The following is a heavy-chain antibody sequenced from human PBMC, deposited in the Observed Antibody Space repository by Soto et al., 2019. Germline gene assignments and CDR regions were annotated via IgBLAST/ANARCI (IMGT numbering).Heavy chain of an antibody. CDR3: ARGASGYYKAYNWFDP. V-gene: IGHV4-30-4*01. Sequence: SETLSVTCTVSGGSISNADYYWSWIRQPPGKGLEWIGYIYYSGSTYYNPSLKSRLNISIDTSKNHFSLKLSSVTAADTAVYYCARGASGYYKAYNWFDPWGQGTLVTVSS. J-gene: IGHJ5*02. CDR2: IYYSGST. D-gene: IGHD3-22*01. CDR1: GGSISNADYY.